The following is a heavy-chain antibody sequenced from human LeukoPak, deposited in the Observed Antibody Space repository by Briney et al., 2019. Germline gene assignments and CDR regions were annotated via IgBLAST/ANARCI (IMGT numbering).Heavy chain of an antibody. V-gene: IGHV4-59*01. CDR1: GGSISSYY. CDR3: ARMFEYSSRAFDY. D-gene: IGHD6-6*01. J-gene: IGHJ4*02. Sequence: PSETLSLTCTVSGGSISSYYWSWIRQPPGKGLEWIGYIYYSGSTNYNPSLKSRVTISVDTSKNQFSLKLSSVTAADTAVYYCARMFEYSSRAFDYWGQGTLVTVSS. CDR2: IYYSGST.